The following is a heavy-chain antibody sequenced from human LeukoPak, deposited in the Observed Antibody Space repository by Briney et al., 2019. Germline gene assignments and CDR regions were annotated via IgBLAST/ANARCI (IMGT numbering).Heavy chain of an antibody. V-gene: IGHV3-21*01. CDR2: ISTSGSCI. D-gene: IGHD3-10*01. Sequence: GGSLRLSCAASGFTFITSSMNWVRQPPGKGLEWVSSISTSGSCIYFADSVKGRFTISRDNAKNSLYLRMNSLRAEDTAMYYCARGRGLGEFAVASFDSWGQGTLVTVSS. CDR3: ARGRGLGEFAVASFDS. CDR1: GFTFITSS. J-gene: IGHJ4*02.